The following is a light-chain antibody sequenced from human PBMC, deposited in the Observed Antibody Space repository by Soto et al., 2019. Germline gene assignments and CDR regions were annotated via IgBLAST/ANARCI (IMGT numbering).Light chain of an antibody. CDR1: TGAVTNGHY. J-gene: IGLJ1*01. CDR2: DTN. CDR3: LLFYNGPCV. V-gene: IGLV7-46*01. Sequence: QAVVAQEPSLTVSPGGTVTLTCGSSTGAVTNGHYPHWLQQKPGQAPRTLSYDTNNKPSWTPARFSGSLLGGKAALTLSGAQPEDEAEYYCLLFYNGPCVYGPGTKVTVL.